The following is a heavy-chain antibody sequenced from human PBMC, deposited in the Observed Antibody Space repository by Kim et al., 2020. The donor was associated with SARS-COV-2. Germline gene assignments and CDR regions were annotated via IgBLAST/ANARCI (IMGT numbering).Heavy chain of an antibody. CDR2: IWGDGSEK. V-gene: IGHV3-33*06. Sequence: GGSLRLSCAASGFPFSHFGMHWVRRVPGVGLEWVAVIWGDGSEKYYADSVKGRFTISRDNSKNTLYLQMNSLRAEDTALYHCAKGGSGSYDWFDPWGQGTLVTVSA. D-gene: IGHD3-16*01. J-gene: IGHJ5*02. CDR3: AKGGSGSYDWFDP. CDR1: GFPFSHFG.